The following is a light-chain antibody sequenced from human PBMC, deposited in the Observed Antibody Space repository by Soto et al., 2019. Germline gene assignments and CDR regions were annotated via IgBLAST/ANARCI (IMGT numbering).Light chain of an antibody. V-gene: IGLV2-8*01. Sequence: QSALTQPPSASGSPGQSVTISCTGTSSDVGGYNYVSWYQQHPGKAPKLMIYEVSKRPSGVPDRFSGSKSGNTASLTVSGLQAEEEADYYCSSYAGSNYVFGTGTKLTVL. CDR1: SSDVGGYNY. CDR2: EVS. CDR3: SSYAGSNYV. J-gene: IGLJ1*01.